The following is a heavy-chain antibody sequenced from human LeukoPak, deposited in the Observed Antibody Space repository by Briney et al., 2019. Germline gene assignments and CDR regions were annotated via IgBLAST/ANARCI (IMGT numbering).Heavy chain of an antibody. Sequence: GGSLRLSCAASGFTLSDHFMDWVRQAPGKGLEWVGRTRNKANSYTTEYAASIKGRFTISRDDSKNSLYLQMNTLKTEDTAVYYCARGRSDWPHALDIWGQGTMVTVSS. CDR3: ARGRSDWPHALDI. V-gene: IGHV3-72*01. CDR2: TRNKANSYTT. J-gene: IGHJ3*02. CDR1: GFTLSDHF. D-gene: IGHD2-21*01.